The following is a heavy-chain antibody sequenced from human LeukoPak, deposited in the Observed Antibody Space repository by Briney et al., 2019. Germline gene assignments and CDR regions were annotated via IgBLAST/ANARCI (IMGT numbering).Heavy chain of an antibody. V-gene: IGHV4-59*01. CDR1: GGSISSYY. CDR2: VYYSGST. J-gene: IGHJ6*02. D-gene: IGHD3-10*01. Sequence: SETLSLTCTVSGGSISSYYWSWIRQPPGKGLEWIGYVYYSGSTNYNPSLKSRVTISVDTSKNQFSLKLSSVTAADTAVYYCARISYYGSGNYYYGMDVWGQGTTVTVSS. CDR3: ARISYYGSGNYYYGMDV.